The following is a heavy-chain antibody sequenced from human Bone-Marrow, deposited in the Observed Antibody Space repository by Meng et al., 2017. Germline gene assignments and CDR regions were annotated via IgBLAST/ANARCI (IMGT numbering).Heavy chain of an antibody. CDR2: INPKSGDT. Sequence: ASVKVSCKPSGYNFPNYYIHWVRRAPGQGLEWMGRINPKSGDTHYAQKFQARVTMTGNTSISTAYMELSGLRTDDTAMYCCARDEDISAAGKLFGDCWGQGTLVTVSS. J-gene: IGHJ4*02. CDR1: GYNFPNYY. CDR3: ARDEDISAAGKLFGDC. V-gene: IGHV1-2*06. D-gene: IGHD6-25*01.